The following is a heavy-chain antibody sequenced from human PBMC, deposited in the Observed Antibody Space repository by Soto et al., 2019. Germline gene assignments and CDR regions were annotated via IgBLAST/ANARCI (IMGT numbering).Heavy chain of an antibody. D-gene: IGHD3-9*01. CDR3: GRGGLRYFDWLGLDY. CDR1: GGSISSYY. Sequence: SETLSLTCTVSGGSISSYYWSWIRQPPGKGLEWIGYIYYSGSTNYNPSLKSRVTISVDTSKNQFSLKLSSVTAADTAVYYCGRGGLRYFDWLGLDYWGQGTLVTVSS. V-gene: IGHV4-59*01. CDR2: IYYSGST. J-gene: IGHJ4*02.